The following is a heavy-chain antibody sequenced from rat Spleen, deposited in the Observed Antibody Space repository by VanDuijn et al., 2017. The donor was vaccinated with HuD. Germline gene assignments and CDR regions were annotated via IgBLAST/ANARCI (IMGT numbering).Heavy chain of an antibody. D-gene: IGHD1-11*01. CDR3: AKALDGGYSGVMDA. J-gene: IGHJ4*01. CDR2: ITNTGGST. Sequence: EVQLVESGGGLVQPGRSLKLSCVASGFTFNNYWMTWIRQAPGKGLEWVASITNTGGSTYYPDSVKGRFTISRDNAKNTLYLQMDSLRSEDTATYYCAKALDGGYSGVMDAWGQGASVTVSS. V-gene: IGHV5-31*01. CDR1: GFTFNNYW.